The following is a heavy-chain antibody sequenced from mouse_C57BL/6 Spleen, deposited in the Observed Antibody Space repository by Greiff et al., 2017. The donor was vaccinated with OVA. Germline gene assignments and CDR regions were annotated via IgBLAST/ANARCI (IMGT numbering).Heavy chain of an antibody. CDR2: IYPSDSET. CDR1: GYTFTSYW. CDR3: AREENGFYAMDY. V-gene: IGHV1-61*01. J-gene: IGHJ4*01. Sequence: VQLQQPGAELVRPGSSVKLSCKASGYTFTSYWMDWVKQRPGQGLEWIGNIYPSDSETHYNQKFKDKATLTVDKSSSTAYMQLSSLTSEDSAVYYCAREENGFYAMDYWGQGTSVTVSS.